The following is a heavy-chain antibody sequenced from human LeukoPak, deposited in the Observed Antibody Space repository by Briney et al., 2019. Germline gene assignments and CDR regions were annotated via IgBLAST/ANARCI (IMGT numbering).Heavy chain of an antibody. CDR3: ARGKYYDFWSGYPDFDY. Sequence: GGSLRLSCAASGFTFSSYAMSWVRQAPGKGLEWVSAISGSGGSTYYADSVKGRLTISRDNSKNTLYLQMNSLRADDTAVYYCARGKYYDFWSGYPDFDYWGQGILVTVSS. V-gene: IGHV3-23*01. J-gene: IGHJ4*02. CDR2: ISGSGGST. D-gene: IGHD3-3*01. CDR1: GFTFSSYA.